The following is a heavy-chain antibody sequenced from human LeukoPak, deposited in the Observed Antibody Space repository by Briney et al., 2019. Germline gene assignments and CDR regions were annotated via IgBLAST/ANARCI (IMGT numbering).Heavy chain of an antibody. J-gene: IGHJ4*02. CDR1: GFTFSSYW. D-gene: IGHD2-15*01. Sequence: PGGSLRLSCAASGFTFSSYWMSWVRQAPGKGLEWVAKIKQDGSEKDYVDSVRGRFTLSRDNAKNTLYLQMNSLRAEDTAVYYCAKLASESGVVVAIDYWGQGTLVTVSS. CDR3: AKLASESGVVVAIDY. V-gene: IGHV3-7*03. CDR2: IKQDGSEK.